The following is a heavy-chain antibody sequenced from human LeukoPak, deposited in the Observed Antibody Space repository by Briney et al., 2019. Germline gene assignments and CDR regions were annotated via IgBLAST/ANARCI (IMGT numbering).Heavy chain of an antibody. V-gene: IGHV1-69*05. D-gene: IGHD6-13*01. CDR2: IIPIFGTA. CDR1: GGTFSSYA. CDR3: ASKRRASAAGTYYYYYMDV. J-gene: IGHJ6*03. Sequence: SVKVSCKASGGTFSSYAISWVRQAPGQGLEWMGGIIPIFGTANYAQKFQGRVTITTDESTSTAYMELSSLRSEDTAVYYCASKRRASAAGTYYYYYMDVWSKGTTVTVSS.